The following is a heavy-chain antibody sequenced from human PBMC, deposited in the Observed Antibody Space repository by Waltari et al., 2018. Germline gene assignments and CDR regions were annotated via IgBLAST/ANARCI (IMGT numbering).Heavy chain of an antibody. CDR2: IYYSGST. CDR1: GGSISSSSYY. CDR3: ARASGYSNYWFDP. J-gene: IGHJ5*02. Sequence: QLQLQESGPGLVKPSETLSLTCTVSGGSISSSSYYWGWIRQPPGKGLEWIGSIYYSGSTDYNPSLKRRVTISVDTSKNQFSLKLSSVTAADTAVYYCARASGYSNYWFDPWGQGTLVTVSS. V-gene: IGHV4-39*07. D-gene: IGHD4-4*01.